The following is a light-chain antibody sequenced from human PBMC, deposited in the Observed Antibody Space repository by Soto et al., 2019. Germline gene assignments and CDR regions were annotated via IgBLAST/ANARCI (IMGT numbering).Light chain of an antibody. Sequence: QSVLTQPPSASGTPGQRVTISCSGSSCNIGSNYVYWYQQLPGTAPQLLIYRNNQRPSGVPDPFSGSRSGTSASLAISGLRFEDEADYYCAAWDDSLSSFGVFGGGTKLTVL. V-gene: IGLV1-47*01. J-gene: IGLJ3*02. CDR1: SCNIGSNY. CDR2: RNN. CDR3: AAWDDSLSSFGV.